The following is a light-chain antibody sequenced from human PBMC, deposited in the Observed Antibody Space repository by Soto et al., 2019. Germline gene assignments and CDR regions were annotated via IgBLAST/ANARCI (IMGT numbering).Light chain of an antibody. CDR1: PSVTNF. CDR3: QQRTIWPPVT. J-gene: IGKJ5*01. Sequence: EIVLTQSPATLSLSPGEQATLSCRASPSVTNFLAWYQQKPGQAPRLLIYGAFNRATGIPARFSGSGSGTDFTLSISSLEPEDSAIYDWQQRTIWPPVTVGQGTRLEIK. CDR2: GAF. V-gene: IGKV3-11*01.